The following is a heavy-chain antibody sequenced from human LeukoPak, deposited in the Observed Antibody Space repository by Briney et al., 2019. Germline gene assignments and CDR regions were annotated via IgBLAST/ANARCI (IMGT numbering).Heavy chain of an antibody. Sequence: SVKVSCKASGGTFSSYAISWVRQAPGQGLEWMGGIIPIFGTANYAQKFRGRVTITADESTSTAYMELSSLRSEDTAVYYCAREVGGALRGAFDIRGQGTMVTGSS. V-gene: IGHV1-69*13. CDR3: AREVGGALRGAFDI. CDR2: IIPIFGTA. CDR1: GGTFSSYA. J-gene: IGHJ3*02. D-gene: IGHD3-16*01.